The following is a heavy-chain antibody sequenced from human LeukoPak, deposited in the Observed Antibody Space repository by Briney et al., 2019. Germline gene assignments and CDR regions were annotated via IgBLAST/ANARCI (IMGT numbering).Heavy chain of an antibody. CDR2: IYYSGRT. J-gene: IGHJ5*02. CDR1: GGSISSSSYY. CDR3: ARHGDVIVPAAIGGWFDP. D-gene: IGHD2-2*02. Sequence: SEALSLTCTVSGGSISSSSYYWGWIRQPPGKGLEWIGSIYYSGRTYYNPSLKSRVTISVDSSKNQFSLKLSSVTAADTAVYYCARHGDVIVPAAIGGWFDPWGQGTLVTVSS. V-gene: IGHV4-39*01.